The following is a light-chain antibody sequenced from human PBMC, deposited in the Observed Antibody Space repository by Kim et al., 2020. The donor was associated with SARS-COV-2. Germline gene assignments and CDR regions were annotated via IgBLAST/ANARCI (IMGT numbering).Light chain of an antibody. V-gene: IGKV3-20*01. CDR2: GAS. J-gene: IGKJ1*01. Sequence: LCPAERATHSCRASQSVSSSYLAWYQQKPGQAPRLLIYGASSRATGIPDRFSGSGSGTDFTLTISRLEPEDFAVYYCQQYGSSRTFGQGTKVDIK. CDR1: QSVSSSY. CDR3: QQYGSSRT.